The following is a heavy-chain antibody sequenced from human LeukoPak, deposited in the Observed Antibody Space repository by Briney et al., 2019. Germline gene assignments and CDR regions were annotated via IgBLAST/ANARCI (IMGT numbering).Heavy chain of an antibody. Sequence: GGSLRLSCAVSGFNLSNYDMDWVRQAPGKGLEWVSVIWDDGSNKYYEESVKGRFIISRDISKKMLYLQMNNLRAEDTAVYYCARERGGQDWDFDLWGRGTLVTVSS. CDR1: GFNLSNYD. CDR2: IWDDGSNK. D-gene: IGHD3-10*01. V-gene: IGHV3-33*01. J-gene: IGHJ2*01. CDR3: ARERGGQDWDFDL.